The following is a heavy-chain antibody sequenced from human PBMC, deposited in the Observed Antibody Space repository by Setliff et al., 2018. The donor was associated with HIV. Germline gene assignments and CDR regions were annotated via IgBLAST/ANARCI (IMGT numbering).Heavy chain of an antibody. Sequence: TSETLSLTCTVSGGSISTYYWNWIRQPPGKGLEWIGYIYSSGSTNYNPSLKSRVTISVDTSKNQLSLELSSVTAADTAVYYCARAGRGSGRYVYSFDYWGQGSLVTVSS. D-gene: IGHD1-26*01. CDR1: GGSISTYY. CDR3: ARAGRGSGRYVYSFDY. V-gene: IGHV4-4*08. J-gene: IGHJ4*02. CDR2: IYSSGST.